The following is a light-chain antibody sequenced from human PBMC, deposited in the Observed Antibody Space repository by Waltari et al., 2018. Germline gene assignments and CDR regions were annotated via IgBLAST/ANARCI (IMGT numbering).Light chain of an antibody. CDR2: DVS. Sequence: QSALTQPASVSGSPGQSITISCTGSSSDIGRSNYVSWYQQHPDKAPKLIIYDVSERPSGVSNRFSASKSGDTASLTISGLQAEDEADYYCSSYTSSNTWVFGGGTKVTVL. CDR3: SSYTSSNTWV. CDR1: SSDIGRSNY. V-gene: IGLV2-14*01. J-gene: IGLJ3*02.